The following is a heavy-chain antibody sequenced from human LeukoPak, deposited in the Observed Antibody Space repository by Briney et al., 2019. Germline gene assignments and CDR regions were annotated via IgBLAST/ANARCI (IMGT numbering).Heavy chain of an antibody. Sequence: GGSLRLSCAASGFTFSDYYMSWIRQAPGRGLEWVSYISSSGSTIYYADSVKGRFTISRDNAKNSLYLQMNSLRAEDTAVYYCARDRNLQLWYLGYFDYWGQGTLVTVSS. J-gene: IGHJ4*02. CDR1: GFTFSDYY. V-gene: IGHV3-11*01. CDR2: ISSSGSTI. D-gene: IGHD5-18*01. CDR3: ARDRNLQLWYLGYFDY.